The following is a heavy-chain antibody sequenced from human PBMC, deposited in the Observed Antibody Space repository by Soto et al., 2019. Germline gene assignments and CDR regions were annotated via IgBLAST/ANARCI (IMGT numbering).Heavy chain of an antibody. CDR3: ARGGGDYTYLDY. D-gene: IGHD3-3*01. CDR1: GFLFNTYW. J-gene: IGHJ4*02. CDR2: IKSDGSST. V-gene: IGHV3-74*01. Sequence: EVQLVESGGGLVQPGGSLRLSCAASGFLFNTYWMFWVRQAPRKGLLWVSRIKSDGSSTNYADSVKGRFTISRDNAKTTLYLQMTSLRAEDTAVYYCARGGGDYTYLDYWGQGILGTVSS.